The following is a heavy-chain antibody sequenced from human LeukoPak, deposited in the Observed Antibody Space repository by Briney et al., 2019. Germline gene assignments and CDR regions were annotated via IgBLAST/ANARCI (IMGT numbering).Heavy chain of an antibody. Sequence: PGGSLRLSCAASGFTFSKAWMSWVRQAPGKGLELVANIKQDRSEKYYVDSVKGRFTISRDNTKSSLYLQMNSLRAEDTAVYYCARDGALAAAGFDYWGQGALVTVSS. CDR3: ARDGALAAAGFDY. D-gene: IGHD6-13*01. CDR1: GFTFSKAW. J-gene: IGHJ4*02. V-gene: IGHV3-7*01. CDR2: IKQDRSEK.